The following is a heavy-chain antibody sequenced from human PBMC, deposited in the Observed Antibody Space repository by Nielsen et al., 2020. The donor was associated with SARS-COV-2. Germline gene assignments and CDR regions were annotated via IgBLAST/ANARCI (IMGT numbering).Heavy chain of an antibody. V-gene: IGHV4-61*08. CDR3: ARSSDGWYMGPAH. Sequence: SETLSFTCTVSGGSISSGGYYWSWIRQPPGKGLEWIGYIYYTGSTNYNPSLKSRVTISVDTSKNQVSLKLNSVTAADTAVYYCARSSDGWYMGPAHWGQGTLVTVSS. CDR2: IYYTGST. CDR1: GGSISSGGYY. D-gene: IGHD6-19*01. J-gene: IGHJ4*02.